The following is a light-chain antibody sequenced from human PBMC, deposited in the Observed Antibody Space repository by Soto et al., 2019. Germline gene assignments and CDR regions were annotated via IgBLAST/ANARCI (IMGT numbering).Light chain of an antibody. CDR3: QQYEDLPLT. J-gene: IGKJ4*01. CDR2: DAS. CDR1: QNIFNY. Sequence: DVQLTQSPSTLPASVGDRVAITCQATQNIFNYLNWFQQRPGKTPQLLISDASHLEPGVPSRFSGQRSGTDFTLIISDLQPEDFATYFCQQYEDLPLTFGGRTRVEV. V-gene: IGKV1-33*01.